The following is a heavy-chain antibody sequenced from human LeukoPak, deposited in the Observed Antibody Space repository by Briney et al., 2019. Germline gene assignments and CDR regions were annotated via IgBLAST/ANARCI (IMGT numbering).Heavy chain of an antibody. Sequence: ASEKVSCKASGYTFTGYYMHWVRQAPGQELEWMGWINPNSGGTNYAQKFQGRVTMTRDTSISTAYMELSRLRSDDTAVYYCARLFEKQLVFDYWGQGTLVTVSS. CDR3: ARLFEKQLVFDY. CDR2: INPNSGGT. V-gene: IGHV1-2*02. CDR1: GYTFTGYY. J-gene: IGHJ4*02. D-gene: IGHD6-6*01.